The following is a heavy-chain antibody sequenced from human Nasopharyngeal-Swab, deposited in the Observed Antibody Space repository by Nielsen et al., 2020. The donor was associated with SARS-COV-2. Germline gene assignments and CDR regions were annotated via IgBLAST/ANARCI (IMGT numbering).Heavy chain of an antibody. Sequence: GESLKISCAASGFTFSSYGMHWVRQAPGKGLEWVAVIWYDGSNKYYADSVKGRFTISRDNSKNTPYLQMNSLRAEDTAVYYCARDFPFGGDVVYWGQGTLVTVSS. CDR2: IWYDGSNK. D-gene: IGHD3-10*01. V-gene: IGHV3-33*01. J-gene: IGHJ4*02. CDR3: ARDFPFGGDVVY. CDR1: GFTFSSYG.